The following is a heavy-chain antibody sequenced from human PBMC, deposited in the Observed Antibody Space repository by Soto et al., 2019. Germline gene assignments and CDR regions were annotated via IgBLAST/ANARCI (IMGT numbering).Heavy chain of an antibody. CDR1: GYSFTSYW. CDR2: IDPSDSYT. D-gene: IGHD3-22*01. J-gene: IGHJ3*02. V-gene: IGHV5-10-1*01. CDR3: ARVKPRYDSRGYYLEDAFDI. Sequence: GESLKISCKGSGYSFTSYWISLLRQMPWKGLEWMGRIDPSDSYTNYSPSFQGHVTISADKPISTAYLQWSRLKASDTAMYYCARVKPRYDSRGYYLEDAFDIWGQGTMVTLSS.